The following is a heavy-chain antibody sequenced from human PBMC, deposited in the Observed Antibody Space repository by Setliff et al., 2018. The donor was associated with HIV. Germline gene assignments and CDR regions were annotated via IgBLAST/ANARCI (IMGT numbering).Heavy chain of an antibody. CDR3: ARYAGGYPLNDVFDI. Sequence: GGSLRLSCAASGFTLSDHWMHWVRQVPGKGLVWVSRTNNDGSEKFYVDSVKGRFTISRDNAKNSLSLQMNSLRAEDTAVYYCARYAGGYPLNDVFDIWGQGTMVTVSS. J-gene: IGHJ3*02. V-gene: IGHV3-74*01. D-gene: IGHD3-22*01. CDR1: GFTLSDHW. CDR2: TNNDGSEK.